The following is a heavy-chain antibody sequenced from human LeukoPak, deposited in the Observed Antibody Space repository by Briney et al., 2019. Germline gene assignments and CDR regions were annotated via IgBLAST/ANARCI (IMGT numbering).Heavy chain of an antibody. CDR3: ARDYYDSSGYYYVDY. Sequence: SETLSLTCTVSGGSISSNSYYWGWIRQPPGKGLEWIGSIYYSGSTYYNPSLKSRVTISVDTSKNQFSLKLSSVTAADTAVYYCARDYYDSSGYYYVDYWGQGTLVTVSS. D-gene: IGHD3-22*01. V-gene: IGHV4-39*02. CDR2: IYYSGST. CDR1: GGSISSNSYY. J-gene: IGHJ4*02.